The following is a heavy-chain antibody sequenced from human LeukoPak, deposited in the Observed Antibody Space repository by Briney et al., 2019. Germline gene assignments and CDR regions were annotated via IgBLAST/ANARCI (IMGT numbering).Heavy chain of an antibody. Sequence: GGSLRLSCAASGFTFSDYYMSWIRQAPGKGLEWVSYISSSGSTIYYADSVKGRFTISRVNAKNSLYLQMNSLRAEDTAVYYCASSTRGYSYGLVGMDVWGQGTTVTVSS. CDR2: ISSSGSTI. CDR3: ASSTRGYSYGLVGMDV. CDR1: GFTFSDYY. V-gene: IGHV3-11*01. J-gene: IGHJ6*02. D-gene: IGHD5-18*01.